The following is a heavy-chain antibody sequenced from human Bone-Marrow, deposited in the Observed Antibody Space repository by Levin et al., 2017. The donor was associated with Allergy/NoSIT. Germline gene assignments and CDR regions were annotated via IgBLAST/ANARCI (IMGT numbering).Heavy chain of an antibody. D-gene: IGHD2-15*01. V-gene: IGHV4-34*01. CDR2: INHSGHT. Sequence: PSETLSLTCAVHGGSFTGYYWTWIRQPPGKGLEWIGEINHSGHTNYNPSLESRGTISVDTSRSQFSLKFTSVIAADTAVYYCARGYPYCSDISCYDHWGQGALVTVSS. J-gene: IGHJ4*02. CDR3: ARGYPYCSDISCYDH. CDR1: GGSFTGYY.